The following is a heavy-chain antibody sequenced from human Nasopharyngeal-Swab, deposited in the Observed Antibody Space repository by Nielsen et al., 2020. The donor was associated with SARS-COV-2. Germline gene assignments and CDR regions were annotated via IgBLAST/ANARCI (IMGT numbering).Heavy chain of an antibody. CDR1: GGSFSGYY. V-gene: IGHV4-34*01. CDR3: ARVPRGATRPYYFDN. J-gene: IGHJ4*02. D-gene: IGHD1-26*01. CDR2: INHSGST. Sequence: GSLRLSCAVYGGSFSGYYWSWIRQPPGKGLEWIGEINHSGSTNYNASLKSRVTISGDTSKNQFSLKLTSVTAADTAVYYCARVPRGATRPYYFDNWGQGTLVIVSS.